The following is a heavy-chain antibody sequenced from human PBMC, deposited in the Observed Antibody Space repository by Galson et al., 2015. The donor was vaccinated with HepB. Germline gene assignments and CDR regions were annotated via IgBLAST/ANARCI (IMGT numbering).Heavy chain of an antibody. CDR1: GYTFTSYY. V-gene: IGHV1-46*04. J-gene: IGHJ1*01. CDR2: INPSGGST. D-gene: IGHD1-26*01. Sequence: SVKVSCKASGYTFTSYYMHWVRQAPGQGLEWMGIINPSGGSTSYAQKLQGRVTMTRDTSTSTVYMELSSLRSEDTAVYYCAISEVGGYYSQYFQHWGQGTLVTVSS. CDR3: AISEVGGYYSQYFQH.